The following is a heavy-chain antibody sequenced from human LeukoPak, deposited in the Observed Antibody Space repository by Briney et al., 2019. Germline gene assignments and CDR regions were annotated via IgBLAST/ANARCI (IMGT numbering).Heavy chain of an antibody. CDR3: ARGLEVGSSWYYFDY. Sequence: SETLSLTCAVYGGSFSGYYWSWICQPPGKGLEWIGEINHSGSTNYNPSLKSRVTISVDTSKNQFSLKLSSVTAADTAVYYCARGLEVGSSWYYFDYWGQGTLVTVSS. D-gene: IGHD6-13*01. J-gene: IGHJ4*02. CDR1: GGSFSGYY. CDR2: INHSGST. V-gene: IGHV4-34*01.